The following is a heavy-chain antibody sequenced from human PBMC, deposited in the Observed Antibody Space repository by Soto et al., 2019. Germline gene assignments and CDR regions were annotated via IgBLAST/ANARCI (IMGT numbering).Heavy chain of an antibody. CDR3: ARGRVTAGPFDY. Sequence: SETLSLTCTVSGGSIRSYYWSWIRQPPGKGLEWIGYIYYSGSTDYNPSLKSRVTISVDTSKNQFSLKLSSVTAADTAVYYCARGRVTAGPFDYWGQGTVVTVSS. CDR1: GGSIRSYY. CDR2: IYYSGST. V-gene: IGHV4-59*01. D-gene: IGHD6-13*01. J-gene: IGHJ4*02.